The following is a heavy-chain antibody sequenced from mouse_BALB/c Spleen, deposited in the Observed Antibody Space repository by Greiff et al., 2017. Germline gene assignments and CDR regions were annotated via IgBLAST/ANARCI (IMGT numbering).Heavy chain of an antibody. CDR2: ISYSGST. V-gene: IGHV3-2*02. CDR3: ARYGYDRKGYAMDY. D-gene: IGHD2-2*01. Sequence: EVHLVESGPGLVKPSQSLSLTCTVTGYSITSDYAWNWIRQFPGNKLEWMGYISYSGSTSYNPSLKSRISITRDTSKNQFFLQLNSVTTEDTATYYCARYGYDRKGYAMDYWGQGTSVTVSS. CDR1: GYSITSDYA. J-gene: IGHJ4*01.